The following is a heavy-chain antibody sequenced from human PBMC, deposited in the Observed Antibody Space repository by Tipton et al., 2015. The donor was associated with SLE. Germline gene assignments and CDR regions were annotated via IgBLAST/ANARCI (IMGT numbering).Heavy chain of an antibody. D-gene: IGHD3-16*01. V-gene: IGHV4-59*12. Sequence: TLSLTCTVSGGSISSYYWSWIRQPPGKGLEWIGYVYYSGSTNYNPSLKSRVTISVDTSKNQFSLKLSSVTAADTAVYYCARDVDGVWFDPWGQGTLVTVSS. CDR1: GGSISSYY. CDR2: VYYSGST. J-gene: IGHJ5*02. CDR3: ARDVDGVWFDP.